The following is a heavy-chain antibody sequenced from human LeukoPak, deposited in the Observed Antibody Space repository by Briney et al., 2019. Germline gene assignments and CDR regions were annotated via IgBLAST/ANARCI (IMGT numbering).Heavy chain of an antibody. CDR2: INPKSGDT. J-gene: IGHJ4*02. D-gene: IGHD6-19*01. CDR1: GYTFTGYY. Sequence: VASVKVSCKASGYTFTGYYMHWVRQAPGQGLEWMGWINPKSGDTKYAQKFQGRVTMTRDTSISTAYMELSRLRSDDTAVYYCARSIGYNSGWYGDFFDYWGQGTLVTVSS. CDR3: ARSIGYNSGWYGDFFDY. V-gene: IGHV1-2*02.